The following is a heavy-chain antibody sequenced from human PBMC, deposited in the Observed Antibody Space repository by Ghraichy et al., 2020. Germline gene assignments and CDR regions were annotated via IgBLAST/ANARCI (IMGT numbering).Heavy chain of an antibody. D-gene: IGHD5-12*01. CDR2: IFHIGIK. V-gene: IGHV4-39*01. CDR1: GGSISSSYY. J-gene: IGHJ5*02. CDR3: AGQPVDIEPNWFDT. Sequence: SETLSLTCTVSGGSISSSYYWGWIRQPPGKGLEWIGSIFHIGIKYYSPSLKSRVTISVDTSKNQFSLKMSSVTAADTAVYYCAGQPVDIEPNWFDTWGQGTLVTFSS.